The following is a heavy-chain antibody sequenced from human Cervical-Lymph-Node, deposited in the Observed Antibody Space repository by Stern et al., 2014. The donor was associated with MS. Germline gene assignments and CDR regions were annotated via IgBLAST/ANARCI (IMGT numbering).Heavy chain of an antibody. Sequence: VQLVESGGGVVQPGRSLRLSCAASGFTFSRYGMHWVRQAPGQGLEWVAVIWYDGSNKYYADSVKGRFTISRDNSKNTLYLQMNSLRAEDTAVYYCARDRGGKGPVDYWGQGTLVTVSS. CDR1: GFTFSRYG. V-gene: IGHV3-33*01. CDR3: ARDRGGKGPVDY. D-gene: IGHD3-10*01. CDR2: IWYDGSNK. J-gene: IGHJ4*02.